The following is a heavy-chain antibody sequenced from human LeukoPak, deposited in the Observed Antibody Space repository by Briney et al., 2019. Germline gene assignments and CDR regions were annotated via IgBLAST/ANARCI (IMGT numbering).Heavy chain of an antibody. J-gene: IGHJ4*02. Sequence: GGSLRLSCVASGFTFSRSEISWVRQAPGKGLEWVSYISGGSDFIYYTDSVKGRFTISRDNSKNSLYMEMNNLRADDTAVYYCAKGDWPINYWGQGTLVTVSS. CDR1: GFTFSRSE. CDR2: ISGGSDFI. V-gene: IGHV3-48*03. D-gene: IGHD5-24*01. CDR3: AKGDWPINY.